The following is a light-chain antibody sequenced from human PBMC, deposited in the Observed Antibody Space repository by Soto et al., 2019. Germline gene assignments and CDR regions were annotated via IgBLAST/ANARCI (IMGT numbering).Light chain of an antibody. CDR1: QSITNNY. V-gene: IGKV3-20*01. CDR2: GAS. J-gene: IGKJ4*01. CDR3: QQYGYLVT. Sequence: EIVLTQSPGTLSLSPGERATLSCRASQSITNNYLAWYQQKPGRAHRLLIYGASSRATGIPDRFSGSGSGTDFTLTNSRLQPEYFAMYYCQQYGYLVTFGGGTKVEIK.